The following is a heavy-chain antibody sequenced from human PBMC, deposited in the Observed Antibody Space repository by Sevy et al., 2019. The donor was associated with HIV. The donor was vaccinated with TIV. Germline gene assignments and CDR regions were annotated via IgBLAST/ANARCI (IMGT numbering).Heavy chain of an antibody. CDR1: GYTFSTYG. CDR3: ARDSVWFGNVLFGSIKDTWFDP. J-gene: IGHJ5*02. CDR2: ISAYNGDT. V-gene: IGHV1-18*04. Sequence: ASVKVSCKASGYTFSTYGLSWVRQASGQGLEWMGWISAYNGDTKYAQKFQDRVTMTTDTTKNTGYMELRRLKSDDTTICYCARDSVWFGNVLFGSIKDTWFDPWGQGTLVTVSS. D-gene: IGHD3-10*01.